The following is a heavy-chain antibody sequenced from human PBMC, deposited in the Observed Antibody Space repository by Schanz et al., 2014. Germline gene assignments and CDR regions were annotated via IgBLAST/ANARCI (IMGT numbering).Heavy chain of an antibody. CDR1: RYTFNTYG. V-gene: IGHV1-18*01. J-gene: IGHJ4*02. D-gene: IGHD3-3*01. Sequence: QGQLVQSGPEVKEPGASVKVSCEASRYTFNTYGLNWVRQAPGQGLEWMGWINPNSGDTNYAQKFQGWVTMTRDTSISTAYMELRNLRSDDTAVYYCARGFDFWDRWGQGTLVIVSS. CDR2: INPNSGDT. CDR3: ARGFDFWDR.